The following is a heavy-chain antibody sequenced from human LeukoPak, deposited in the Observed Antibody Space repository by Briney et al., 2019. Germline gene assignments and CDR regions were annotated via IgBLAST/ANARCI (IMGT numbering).Heavy chain of an antibody. CDR2: TTGSGDTT. D-gene: IGHD3-9*01. Sequence: GGSLRLSCAASGFIFRNYAMSWVRQAPGKGLEWVSATTGSGDTTYYADSVKGRFTISRDNSKNTLYVEMNTLRAEDTAVYYCAKWGDYDILTGYYVSDFWGQGTLVTVSS. CDR3: AKWGDYDILTGYYVSDF. J-gene: IGHJ4*02. V-gene: IGHV3-23*01. CDR1: GFIFRNYA.